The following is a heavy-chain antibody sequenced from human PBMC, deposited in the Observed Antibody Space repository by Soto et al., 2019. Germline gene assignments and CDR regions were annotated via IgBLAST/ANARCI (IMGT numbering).Heavy chain of an antibody. CDR2: IYYSGST. Sequence: SETLSLTYTVSGGSISSGGYYWSWIRQHPGKGLEWIGYIYYSGSTYYNPSLKSRVTISVDTSKNQFSLKLSSVTAADTAVYYCAGEGSSSWSHYWGQGTLVTVSS. V-gene: IGHV4-31*03. J-gene: IGHJ4*02. CDR3: AGEGSSSWSHY. D-gene: IGHD6-13*01. CDR1: GGSISSGGYY.